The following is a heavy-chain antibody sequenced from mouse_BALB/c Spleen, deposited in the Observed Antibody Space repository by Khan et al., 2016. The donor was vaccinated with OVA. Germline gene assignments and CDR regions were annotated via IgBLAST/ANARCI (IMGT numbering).Heavy chain of an antibody. D-gene: IGHD4-1*01. Sequence: QVRLQQSGPEVVRPGVSVKISCKGSGYTFTDYAVHWVKQSHAKSLEWIGVINPYNGYANYNQTFKGKATMTVDKSSSTAYMELARLTSEESAIYFCARLTPYWGQGTLVTVSA. CDR3: ARLTPY. J-gene: IGHJ3*01. V-gene: IGHV1S137*01. CDR2: INPYNGYA. CDR1: GYTFTDYA.